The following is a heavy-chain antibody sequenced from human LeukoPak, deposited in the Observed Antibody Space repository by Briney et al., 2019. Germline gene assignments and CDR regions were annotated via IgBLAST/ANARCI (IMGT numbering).Heavy chain of an antibody. CDR2: INSDGSST. CDR1: GFTFSNYW. CDR3: ARVAPSMDV. Sequence: GGSLRLSCAASGFTFSNYWMHWVRQAPGKGLVWVSRINSDGSSTSYADSVKDRFTISRDNAKNTVYLQMNSLRAEDTAVYYCARVAPSMDVWGKGTTVTVSS. V-gene: IGHV3-74*01. J-gene: IGHJ6*04.